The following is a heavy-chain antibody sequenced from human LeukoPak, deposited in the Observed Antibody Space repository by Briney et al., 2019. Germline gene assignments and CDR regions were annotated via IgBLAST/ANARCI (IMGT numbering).Heavy chain of an antibody. Sequence: PGRSLRLSCAASGFTFSSYAMHWVRQAPGKGLEWVAVISYDGSNKYYADSVKGRFTISRDNSKNTLYLQMNSLRAEDTAVYYCARRSARVAATGPFDYWGQGTLVTVSS. D-gene: IGHD2-15*01. CDR1: GFTFSSYA. CDR2: ISYDGSNK. J-gene: IGHJ4*02. CDR3: ARRSARVAATGPFDY. V-gene: IGHV3-30*04.